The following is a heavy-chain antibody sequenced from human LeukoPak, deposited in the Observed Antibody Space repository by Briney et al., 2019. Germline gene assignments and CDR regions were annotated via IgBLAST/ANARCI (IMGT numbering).Heavy chain of an antibody. J-gene: IGHJ6*02. D-gene: IGHD6-13*01. CDR3: ARHGLIYSSSWYGEIYYYYGMDV. CDR1: GYSFTSYW. Sequence: GESLKISCKGSGYSFTSYWIGWVRQMPGKGLEWMGIIYPGDSDTRYSPSFQGQVTISADKSISTAYLQWSSLKASDTAMHYCARHGLIYSSSWYGEIYYYYGMDVWGQGTTVTVSS. CDR2: IYPGDSDT. V-gene: IGHV5-51*01.